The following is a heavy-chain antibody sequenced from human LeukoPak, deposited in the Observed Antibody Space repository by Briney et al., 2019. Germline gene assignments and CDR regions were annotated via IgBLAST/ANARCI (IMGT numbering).Heavy chain of an antibody. Sequence: GGSLRLSCAASGFTFSSYAMSWVRQAPGKGLDWVSAISGSGADTYFADSVEGRFTISRDNSENTLYLQMNSLRAEDTAVYFCAKETTYGGANYYYYYMDVWGKGTTVTVSS. CDR2: ISGSGADT. J-gene: IGHJ6*03. CDR3: AKETTYGGANYYYYYMDV. V-gene: IGHV3-23*01. D-gene: IGHD1/OR15-1a*01. CDR1: GFTFSSYA.